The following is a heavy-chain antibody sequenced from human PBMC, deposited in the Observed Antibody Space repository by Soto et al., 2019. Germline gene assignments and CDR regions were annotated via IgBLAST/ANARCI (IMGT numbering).Heavy chain of an antibody. Sequence: GASVKVSCKASGYTFTSYDINWVRQATGQGLEWMGWMNPNSGNTNYAQKFQGRVTMTRNTSTSTAYMELRSLRSDDTAVYYCARGRAYYYDSSAYYYGGWCDRGGRGTLGTVSS. V-gene: IGHV1-8*01. CDR2: MNPNSGNT. CDR3: ARGRAYYYDSSAYYYGGWCDR. D-gene: IGHD3-22*01. J-gene: IGHJ5*02. CDR1: GYTFTSYD.